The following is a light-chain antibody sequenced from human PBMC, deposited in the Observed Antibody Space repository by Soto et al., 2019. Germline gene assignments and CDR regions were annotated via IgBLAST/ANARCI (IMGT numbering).Light chain of an antibody. CDR1: SRDVGGYNY. J-gene: IGLJ1*01. CDR2: DVS. V-gene: IGLV2-14*01. CDR3: SSYTSSSTLDV. Sequence: QSALTQPASVSGSPGQSITISCTGTSRDVGGYNYVSWHQQHPGKAPKLMIYDVSNRPSGVSNRFSGSKSGNTASLTISGLQAEDEADYYCSSYTSSSTLDVFGTGTKLTVL.